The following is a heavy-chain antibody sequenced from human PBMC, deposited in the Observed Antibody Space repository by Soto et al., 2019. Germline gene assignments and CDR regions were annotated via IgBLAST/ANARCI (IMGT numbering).Heavy chain of an antibody. CDR1: GFSVSSNY. CDR3: ARFGGAGLSYNWFNF. Sequence: GGSLRISCAASGFSVSSNYMSWVRQAPGKGLEWVSSIHSGGDTYYADSVKGRFAISRDNSKNTVFLQMNSLKASDTAMYYCARFGGAGLSYNWFNFWGQGTLVTVSS. J-gene: IGHJ5*01. D-gene: IGHD3-16*01. V-gene: IGHV3-53*01. CDR2: IHSGGDT.